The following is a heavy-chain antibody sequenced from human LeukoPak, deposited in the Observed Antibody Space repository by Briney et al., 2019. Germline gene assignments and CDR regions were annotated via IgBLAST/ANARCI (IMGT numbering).Heavy chain of an antibody. Sequence: SETLSLTCTVSGGSISSYYWSRIRQPPGKGLEWIGYIYYSGSTNYNPSLKSRVTISVDTSKNQFSLKLSSVTAADTAVYYCARHGWDYPAFDIWGQGTMVTVSS. CDR3: ARHGWDYPAFDI. V-gene: IGHV4-59*08. CDR2: IYYSGST. CDR1: GGSISSYY. J-gene: IGHJ3*02. D-gene: IGHD1-7*01.